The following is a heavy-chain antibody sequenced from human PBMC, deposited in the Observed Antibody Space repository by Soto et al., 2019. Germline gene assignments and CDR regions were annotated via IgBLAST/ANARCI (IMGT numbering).Heavy chain of an antibody. CDR2: ISGSGRST. J-gene: IGHJ4*02. D-gene: IGHD6-13*01. V-gene: IGHV3-23*01. Sequence: EVQVLESGGGLGQPGGSLRLSCAASGSTFNTFGMNWVRHAPGKGLEWVSAISGSGRSTYYADSVEGRFTISRDNSKNMVYLQMNSLRVDDTAVYYCAKDQAAFFRPAVGKDFWGQGPRVTVSS. CDR1: GSTFNTFG. CDR3: AKDQAAFFRPAVGKDF.